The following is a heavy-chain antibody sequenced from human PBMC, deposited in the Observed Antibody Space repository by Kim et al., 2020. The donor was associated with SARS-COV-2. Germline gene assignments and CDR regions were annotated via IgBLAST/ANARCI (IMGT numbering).Heavy chain of an antibody. D-gene: IGHD3-22*01. CDR3: ARGSFYDSSGYYYYYDY. V-gene: IGHV4-59*01. CDR1: GGSISSYY. CDR2: IYYSGST. J-gene: IGHJ4*02. Sequence: SETLSLTCTVSGGSISSYYWSWIRQPPGKGLEWIGYIYYSGSTNYNPSLKSRVTISVDTSKNQFSLKLSSVTAADTAVYYCARGSFYDSSGYYYYYDYWGQGTLVTVSS.